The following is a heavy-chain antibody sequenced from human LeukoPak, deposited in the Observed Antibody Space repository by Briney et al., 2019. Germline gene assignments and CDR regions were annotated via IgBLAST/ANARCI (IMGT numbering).Heavy chain of an antibody. CDR2: ISWNSGSI. Sequence: GGSLRLSCAASGFTFDDYAMHWVRQAPGKGLEWVSGISWNSGSIGYADSVKGRFTISRDNAKNSLYLQMNSLRAEDTAVYYCASGSGSYEWGQGTLVTVSS. CDR1: GFTFDDYA. V-gene: IGHV3-9*01. CDR3: ASGSGSYE. J-gene: IGHJ4*02. D-gene: IGHD3-10*01.